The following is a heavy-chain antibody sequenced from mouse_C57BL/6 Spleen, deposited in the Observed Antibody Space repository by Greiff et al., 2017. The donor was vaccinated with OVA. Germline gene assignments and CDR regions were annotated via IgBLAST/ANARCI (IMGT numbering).Heavy chain of an antibody. CDR2: IWGDGRT. D-gene: IGHD2-10*02. CDR3: TKGGGKRVWDY. V-gene: IGHV2-3*01. Sequence: QVQLQQSGPGLVAPSQSLSITCTVSGFSLTSYGVSWVRQPPGKGLEWLGVIWGDGRTNYHSALISRLSISKDNSKRQVFIKLNSQQTNDTATDYGTKGGGKRVWDYWGQGTTLTVSS. J-gene: IGHJ2*01. CDR1: GFSLTSYG.